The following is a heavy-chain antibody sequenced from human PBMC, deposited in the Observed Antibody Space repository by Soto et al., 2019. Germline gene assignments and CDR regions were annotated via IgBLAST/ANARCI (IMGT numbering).Heavy chain of an antibody. J-gene: IGHJ6*02. D-gene: IGHD3-10*01. CDR2: IYYGGST. Sequence: QVQLQESGPGLVKPSQTLSLTYTVSGGSINSGGYYWSWIRQHPGKGLEWIGYIYYGGSTHYNPSLKSRPSISADTSKNQFSLKLSSVTAADTAVYYCALSSYPLYYGMDVWGRGTTVTVSS. CDR3: ALSSYPLYYGMDV. V-gene: IGHV4-31*03. CDR1: GGSINSGGYY.